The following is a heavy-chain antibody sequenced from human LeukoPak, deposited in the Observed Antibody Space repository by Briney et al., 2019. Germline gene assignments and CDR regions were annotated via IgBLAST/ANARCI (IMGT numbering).Heavy chain of an antibody. J-gene: IGHJ4*02. CDR1: GYTFTSYD. CDR2: MNPNSGNT. CDR3: ARDQGYSYGWVY. D-gene: IGHD5-18*01. Sequence: GASVKVSCKASGYTFTSYDINWVRQATGQGLEWMGWMNPNSGNTGYAQKFQGRVTMTRNTSISTAYMELSSLRSEDTAVYYCARDQGYSYGWVYWGQGTLVTVSS. V-gene: IGHV1-8*01.